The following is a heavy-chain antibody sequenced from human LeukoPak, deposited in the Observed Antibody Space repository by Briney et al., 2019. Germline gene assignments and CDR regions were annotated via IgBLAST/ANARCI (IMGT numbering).Heavy chain of an antibody. CDR2: IDWDDDT. CDR3: ARMNRGNYFDY. J-gene: IGHJ4*02. CDR1: GFSLNASGMC. V-gene: IGHV2-70*11. Sequence: SGPTLVNPTQTLTLTCTFFGFSLNASGMCVSWIRQPPGKALEWLARIDWDDDTYYSTSLNTRLTISKDTSKNQVVLTMTNMDPVDTATCYCARMNRGNYFDYWGQGTLVTVSS. D-gene: IGHD7-27*01.